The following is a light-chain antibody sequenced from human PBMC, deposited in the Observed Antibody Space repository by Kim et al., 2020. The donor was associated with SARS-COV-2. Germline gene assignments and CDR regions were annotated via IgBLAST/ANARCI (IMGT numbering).Light chain of an antibody. J-gene: IGLJ2*01. V-gene: IGLV2-14*01. CDR3: CSPTSGSTLGI. CDR2: AVI. Sequence: QSIHISLTGTSSAVGGSNSLSCYPQHPRKAPRVMVYAVITRPSGVSDRFSGSKSGYTASLTISALQTEDEADYYCCSPTSGSTLGIFGGGTQLTVL. CDR1: SSAVGGSNS.